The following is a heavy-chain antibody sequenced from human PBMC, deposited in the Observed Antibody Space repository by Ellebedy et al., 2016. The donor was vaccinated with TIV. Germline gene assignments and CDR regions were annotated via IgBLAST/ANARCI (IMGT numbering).Heavy chain of an antibody. J-gene: IGHJ4*02. V-gene: IGHV3-9*01. CDR3: VKGLPRGGSGRYYCDH. CDR1: GFTFDDYA. Sequence: SLKISCEASGFTFDDYAMHWVLQTPGKGLEWVSGISWNSCTKGYADSVKGRFTISRDNAENSLYLQMNSLRTADTAFYYCVKGLPRGGSGRYYCDHWGQGTLVVVSS. CDR2: ISWNSCTK. D-gene: IGHD6-19*01.